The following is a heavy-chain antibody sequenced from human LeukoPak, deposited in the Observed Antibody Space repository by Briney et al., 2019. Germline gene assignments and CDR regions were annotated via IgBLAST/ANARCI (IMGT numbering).Heavy chain of an antibody. J-gene: IGHJ6*03. CDR1: GFTFSDYY. V-gene: IGHV3-11*04. CDR3: ARSPSSGDSYGSRWVEKYYYYMDV. Sequence: GGSLRLSCAASGFTFSDYYMSWIRQAPGKGLEWVSYISSSGSTIYYADSVKGRFTISRDNAKNSLYLQMNSLRAEDTAVYYCARSPSSGDSYGSRWVEKYYYYMDVWGKGTTVTVSS. CDR2: ISSSGSTI. D-gene: IGHD5-18*01.